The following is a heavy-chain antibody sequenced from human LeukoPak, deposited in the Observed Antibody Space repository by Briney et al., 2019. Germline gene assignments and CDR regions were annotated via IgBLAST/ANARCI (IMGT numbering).Heavy chain of an antibody. CDR2: IYYSGST. Sequence: SETLSLTCTVSGGSISNSSFYWGWIRQPPGKGLEWFGSIYYSGSTYYNPSLKSRVTISVDTSKNQFSLKLSSVTAADTAVYYCASPPRMRSGWYDDYWYFDLWGRGTLVTVSS. J-gene: IGHJ2*01. CDR3: ASPPRMRSGWYDDYWYFDL. V-gene: IGHV4-39*01. D-gene: IGHD6-19*01. CDR1: GGSISNSSFY.